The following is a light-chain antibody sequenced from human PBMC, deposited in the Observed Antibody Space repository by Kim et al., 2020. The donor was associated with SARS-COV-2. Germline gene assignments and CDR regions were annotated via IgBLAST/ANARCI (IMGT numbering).Light chain of an antibody. Sequence: LYPGERATLSCRASQSVSRCCLAWCQQNPGQAPSLLIYGASSRATGIPDRFSGSGSGTDVTLTISRLEPEDFAVYYCQQYGSSSYTFGQGTKLEI. J-gene: IGKJ2*01. CDR3: QQYGSSSYT. CDR2: GAS. CDR1: QSVSRCC. V-gene: IGKV3-20*01.